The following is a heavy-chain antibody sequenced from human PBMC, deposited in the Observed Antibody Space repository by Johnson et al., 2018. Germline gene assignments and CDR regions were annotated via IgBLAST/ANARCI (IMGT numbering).Heavy chain of an antibody. CDR1: GFTFSSYG. Sequence: VQLVESGGGVVQPGRSLRLSCAASGFTFSSYGMHWVRQAPGKGLEWVAVISYDESKKYYGDSVKGRFTISRDNSKNTLYLQMNSLRTEDTAGYYCAKVISGGHYYYYMDVCGKGTTVTVSS. D-gene: IGHD3-22*01. CDR3: AKVISGGHYYYYMDV. V-gene: IGHV3-30*18. CDR2: ISYDESKK. J-gene: IGHJ6*03.